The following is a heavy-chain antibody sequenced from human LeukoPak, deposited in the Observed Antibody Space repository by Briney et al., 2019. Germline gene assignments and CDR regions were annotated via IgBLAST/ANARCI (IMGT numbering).Heavy chain of an antibody. V-gene: IGHV3-74*01. CDR2: VNSDGTGT. D-gene: IGHD5-12*01. J-gene: IGHJ6*03. Sequence: GGSLRLSFSASGFTFSRYWMHWVRQAPGKGLVWVSRVNSDGTGTTYADSVEGRFTISRDNAKNTVYLQMHSLRAEDTAIYYGITTLKVATSHYMAVWGKGTTVTVSS. CDR1: GFTFSRYW. CDR3: ITTLKVATSHYMAV.